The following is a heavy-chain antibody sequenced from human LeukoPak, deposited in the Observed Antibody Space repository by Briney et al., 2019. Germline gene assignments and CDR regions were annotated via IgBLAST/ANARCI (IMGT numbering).Heavy chain of an antibody. CDR1: GFTFSSYW. Sequence: PGGSLRLSCAASGFTFSSYWMHWVRQAPGKGLVWVSRINSDGSTTNYADSVKGRFTISRDNSKNTLNLQMNSLRAEDTAVYYCATSKYSGSYWGQGTLVTVSS. D-gene: IGHD1-26*01. V-gene: IGHV3-74*01. J-gene: IGHJ4*02. CDR3: ATSKYSGSY. CDR2: INSDGSTT.